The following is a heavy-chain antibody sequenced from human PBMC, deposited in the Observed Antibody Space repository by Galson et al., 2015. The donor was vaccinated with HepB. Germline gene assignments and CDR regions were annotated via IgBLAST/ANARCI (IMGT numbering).Heavy chain of an antibody. CDR3: ARVRVVAYCGGDCSTRFDP. CDR1: GYTFTGYY. J-gene: IGHJ5*02. D-gene: IGHD2-21*01. V-gene: IGHV1-2*02. CDR2: INPNRGGT. Sequence: SVKVSCKASGYTFTGYYMHWVRQAPGQGLEWMGWINPNRGGTNYAQKFQGRVTMTRDTSISTAYMELSRLRSDDTAVYYCARVRVVAYCGGDCSTRFDPWGQGTLVTVSS.